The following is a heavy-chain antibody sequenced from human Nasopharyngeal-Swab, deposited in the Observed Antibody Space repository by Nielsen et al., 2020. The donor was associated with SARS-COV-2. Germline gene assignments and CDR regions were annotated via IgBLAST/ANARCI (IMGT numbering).Heavy chain of an antibody. CDR2: INSDGSST. Sequence: GGSLRLSCAASGFTFSSYWMHWVRQAPGKGLVWVSRINSDGSSTSYADSVKGRFTISRDNAKNSLYLQMNSLRAEDTAVYYCASGARLRFLEWVPFDYWGQGTLVTVSS. D-gene: IGHD3-3*01. J-gene: IGHJ4*02. CDR3: ASGARLRFLEWVPFDY. CDR1: GFTFSSYW. V-gene: IGHV3-74*01.